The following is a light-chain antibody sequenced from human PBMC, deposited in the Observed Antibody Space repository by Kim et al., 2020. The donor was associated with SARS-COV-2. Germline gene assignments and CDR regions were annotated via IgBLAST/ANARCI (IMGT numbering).Light chain of an antibody. CDR3: QQRSN. CDR2: DAS. CDR1: QSVGTY. V-gene: IGKV3-11*01. Sequence: ATLSLSPGERATLSCSVSQSVGTYLASYQQKPGQAPRLLIYDASKRATGIPARFRGSGSGTDFTLTIGTLEPEDFAVYYCQQRSNFGQGTRLEIK. J-gene: IGKJ5*01.